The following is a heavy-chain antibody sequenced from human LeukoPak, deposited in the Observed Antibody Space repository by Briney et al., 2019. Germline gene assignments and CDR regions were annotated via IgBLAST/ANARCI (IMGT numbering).Heavy chain of an antibody. D-gene: IGHD2-2*01. CDR3: ARGMPAHNMYSYGMGV. J-gene: IGHJ6*02. CDR1: GFTFSSYA. Sequence: PGGSLRLSCAASGFTFSSYAMHWVRQAPGKGLEWVANIKQDGSEKYYVDSVKGRFTISRDNAKNSLYLQMNSLRAEDTAVYYCARGMPAHNMYSYGMGVWGQGTTVAVSS. CDR2: IKQDGSEK. V-gene: IGHV3-7*04.